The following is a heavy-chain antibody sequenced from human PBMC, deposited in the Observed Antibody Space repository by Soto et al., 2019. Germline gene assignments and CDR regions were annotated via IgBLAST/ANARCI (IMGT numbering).Heavy chain of an antibody. CDR1: GGTFSSYA. J-gene: IGHJ6*02. Sequence: SVKVSCKASGGTFSSYAISWVRQAPGQGLEWMGGIIPIFGTANYAQKFQGRVTITADKSTSTAYMELSSLRSEDTAVYYRARDPIVVVPAAIYYYGMDVWGQGTTVTVSS. CDR3: ARDPIVVVPAAIYYYGMDV. D-gene: IGHD2-2*01. V-gene: IGHV1-69*06. CDR2: IIPIFGTA.